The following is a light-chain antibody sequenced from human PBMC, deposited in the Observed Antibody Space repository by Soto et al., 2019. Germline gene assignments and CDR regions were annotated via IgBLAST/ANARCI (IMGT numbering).Light chain of an antibody. CDR3: NSWTTSTTMI. Sequence: QSVLTQPASVSGSPGQSITISCTGTRSDIGAHNFVSWYQQHPGEAPKLTLYDVNIRPSGVSNRFSGSKSGNTASLTISGLQAEDEADYYCNSWTTSTTMIFGGGTKVTVL. CDR1: RSDIGAHNF. V-gene: IGLV2-14*03. J-gene: IGLJ2*01. CDR2: DVN.